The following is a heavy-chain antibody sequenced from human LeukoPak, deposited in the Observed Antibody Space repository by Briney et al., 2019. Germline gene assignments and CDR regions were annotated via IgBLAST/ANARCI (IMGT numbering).Heavy chain of an antibody. CDR2: IYYSGST. CDR3: ARGAVTTAEYFQH. V-gene: IGHV4-59*01. Sequence: PSETLSLTCTVSGGSISSYYWSWIRQPPGKGLEWIGYIYYSGSTNYNPSLKSRVTISVDTSKNQFSLKLSSVTAADTAVYYCARGAVTTAEYFQHWGQGTPVTVSS. J-gene: IGHJ1*01. D-gene: IGHD4-17*01. CDR1: GGSISSYY.